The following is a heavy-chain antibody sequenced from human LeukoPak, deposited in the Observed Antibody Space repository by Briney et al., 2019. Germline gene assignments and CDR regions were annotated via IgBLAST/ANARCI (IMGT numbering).Heavy chain of an antibody. CDR2: IYYSGST. D-gene: IGHD6-13*01. CDR1: GGSISSYY. CDR3: AXXXXXIAAGGGDY. J-gene: IGHJ4*02. Sequence: PSETLSLTCTVSGGSISSYYWSWIRQPPGKGLEWIGYIYYSGSTNYNPSLKSRVTISVDTSKNQFSLKLSSVTAADTAVYYCAXXXXXIAAGGGDYWGQGTLVTVSS. V-gene: IGHV4-59*08.